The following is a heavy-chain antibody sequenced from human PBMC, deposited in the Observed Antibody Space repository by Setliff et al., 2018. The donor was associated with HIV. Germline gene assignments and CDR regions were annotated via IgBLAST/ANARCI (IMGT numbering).Heavy chain of an antibody. V-gene: IGHV4-4*09. CDR3: AKHECSGGCYYYMDV. J-gene: IGHJ6*03. CDR1: GVSISDHY. D-gene: IGHD2-15*01. Sequence: PSETLSLTCFVSGVSISDHYWGWIRQPPGKGLEWIGYIYSSGTTEYNPSVESRVTMSLDTSRDQFSLNLRSVTAEDTAVYYCAKHECSGGCYYYMDVWGKGIMVTVSS. CDR2: IYSSGTT.